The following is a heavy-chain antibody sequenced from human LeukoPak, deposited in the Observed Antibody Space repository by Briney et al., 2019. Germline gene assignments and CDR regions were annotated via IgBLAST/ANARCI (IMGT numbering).Heavy chain of an antibody. CDR3: AKDKKYYDSSGSPYYYYGMDV. D-gene: IGHD3-22*01. CDR1: GFTFSSYA. CDR2: ISGSGGST. V-gene: IGHV3-23*01. Sequence: GGSLRLSCAASGFTFSSYAMSWVRQAPGKGLEWVSAISGSGGSTYYADSVKGRFTISRDNSKSTLYLQMNSLRAEDTAEYYCAKDKKYYDSSGSPYYYYGMDVWGQGTTVTVSS. J-gene: IGHJ6*02.